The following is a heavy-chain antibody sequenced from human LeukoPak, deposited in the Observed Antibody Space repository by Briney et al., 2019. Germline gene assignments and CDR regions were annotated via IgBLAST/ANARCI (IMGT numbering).Heavy chain of an antibody. V-gene: IGHV4-39*07. CDR3: ARAPTRLSDVLTGYIFDS. D-gene: IGHD3-9*01. CDR2: IYYGGST. Sequence: SETLSLTCTVSGGSVSSTHYWGWIRQPPGKGLEWIGSIYYGGSTYYNASLRSRVTTSVDTSKNQFSLKLSSVTAADTAVYYCARAPTRLSDVLTGYIFDSWGQGTLVTVSS. CDR1: GGSVSSTHY. J-gene: IGHJ4*02.